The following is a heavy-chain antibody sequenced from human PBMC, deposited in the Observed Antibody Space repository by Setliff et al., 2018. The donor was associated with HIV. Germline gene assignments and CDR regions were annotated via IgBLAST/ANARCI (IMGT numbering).Heavy chain of an antibody. CDR1: GFTFSSYG. Sequence: GGSLRLSCAAFGFTFSSYGMSWVRQAPGKGLEWVASIDHFGSEENYVDSVKGRFTISRDNTKNSLHLQLDSLSAEDAAVYFCARDGHLYGQPFDYWGQGALVTVSS. V-gene: IGHV3-7*05. CDR3: ARDGHLYGQPFDY. CDR2: IDHFGSEE. D-gene: IGHD3-10*01. J-gene: IGHJ4*02.